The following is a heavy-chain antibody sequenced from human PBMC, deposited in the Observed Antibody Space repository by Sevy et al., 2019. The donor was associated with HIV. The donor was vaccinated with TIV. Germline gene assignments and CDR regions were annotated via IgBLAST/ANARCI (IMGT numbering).Heavy chain of an antibody. V-gene: IGHV3-33*01. CDR3: ARAVETYGDYVFDY. Sequence: GGSLRLSCAASGFTFSSYGMHRVRQAPRKGLEWVAVIWYDGSNKYYADSVKGRFTISRDNSKNTLYLQMNSLRAEDTAVYYCARAVETYGDYVFDYWGQGTLVTVSS. J-gene: IGHJ4*02. CDR2: IWYDGSNK. D-gene: IGHD4-17*01. CDR1: GFTFSSYG.